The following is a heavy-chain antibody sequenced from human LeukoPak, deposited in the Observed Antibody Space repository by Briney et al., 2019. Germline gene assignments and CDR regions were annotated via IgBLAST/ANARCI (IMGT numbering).Heavy chain of an antibody. CDR2: IKPDGSEK. V-gene: IGHV3-7*01. CDR1: GFTFSSSW. J-gene: IGHJ4*02. Sequence: GGSLRLSCAASGFTFSSSWMSWVRQAPGKVLEWVANIKPDGSEKFHVDSVKGRFTISRDNSKSSLSLQMNSLRAEDTAVYYCARYGLTAALDFWGQGTLVTVSS. D-gene: IGHD2-21*02. CDR3: ARYGLTAALDF.